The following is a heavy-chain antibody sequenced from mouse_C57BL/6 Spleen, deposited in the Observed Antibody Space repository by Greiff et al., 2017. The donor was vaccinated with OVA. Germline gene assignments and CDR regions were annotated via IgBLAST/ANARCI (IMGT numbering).Heavy chain of an antibody. Sequence: VQLQESGAELARPGASVKMSCKASGYTFTSYTMHWVKQRPGQGLEWIGYINPSSGYTKYNQKFKDKATLTADKSSSTAYMQLSSLTSEDSAVYYCAREPIITTVPSWFAYWGQGTLVTVSA. J-gene: IGHJ3*01. CDR1: GYTFTSYT. CDR3: AREPIITTVPSWFAY. V-gene: IGHV1-4*01. D-gene: IGHD1-1*01. CDR2: INPSSGYT.